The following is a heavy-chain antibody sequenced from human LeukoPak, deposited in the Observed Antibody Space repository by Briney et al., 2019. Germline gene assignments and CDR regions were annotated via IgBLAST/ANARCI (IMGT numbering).Heavy chain of an antibody. CDR2: IYYSGST. D-gene: IGHD7-27*01. CDR1: GGSISSYY. Sequence: SETLSLTCTVSGGSISSYYWSWIRQPPGKGLEWIGYIYYSGSTNYNPSLKSRVIISVDTSKNQFSLKLSSVTAADTAVYYCASGGLTATDAFDIWGQGTMVTVSS. CDR3: ASGGLTATDAFDI. V-gene: IGHV4-59*01. J-gene: IGHJ3*02.